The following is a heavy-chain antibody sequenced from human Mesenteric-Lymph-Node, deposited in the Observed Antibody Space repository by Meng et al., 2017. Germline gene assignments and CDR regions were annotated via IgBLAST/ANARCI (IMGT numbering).Heavy chain of an antibody. CDR1: GGSISSYY. V-gene: IGHV4-59*01. CDR3: ARTPKQLGHWYFDL. Sequence: QVQLQESGQGLVKPSETLSLTCTVSGGSISSYYWSWIRQPPGKGLEWIGYIYYSGSTNYNPSLKSRVTISVDTSKNQFSLKLSSVTAADTAVYYCARTPKQLGHWYFDLWGRGTLVTVSS. J-gene: IGHJ2*01. D-gene: IGHD6-13*01. CDR2: IYYSGST.